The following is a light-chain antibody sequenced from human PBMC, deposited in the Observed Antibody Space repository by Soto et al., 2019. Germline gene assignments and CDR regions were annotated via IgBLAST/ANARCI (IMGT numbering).Light chain of an antibody. V-gene: IGLV2-14*01. Sequence: VLTQPASVSGSPGQSITISCTGTSSDVGGYNYVSWYQQHPGKAPKLMIYEVSNRPSGVSNRFSGSKSGNTASLTISGLQAEDDADYYCSSYTSSSTYVLGTGPKVTAL. J-gene: IGLJ1*01. CDR2: EVS. CDR1: SSDVGGYNY. CDR3: SSYTSSSTYV.